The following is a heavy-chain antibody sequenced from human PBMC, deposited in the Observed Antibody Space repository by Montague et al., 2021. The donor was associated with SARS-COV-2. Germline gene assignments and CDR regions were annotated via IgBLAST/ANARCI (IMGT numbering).Heavy chain of an antibody. J-gene: IGHJ3*02. CDR2: IYYSGST. Sequence: SETLSLTCTVSGGSISSYYWSWIRQPPGKGLEWIWDIYYSGSTNYNPSLKSRVTISLDTSKNQFSLKLNSVTAADTAVYYCARGSYGPDDFDIWGQGTMVTVSS. D-gene: IGHD5-18*01. CDR3: ARGSYGPDDFDI. V-gene: IGHV4-59*01. CDR1: GGSISSYY.